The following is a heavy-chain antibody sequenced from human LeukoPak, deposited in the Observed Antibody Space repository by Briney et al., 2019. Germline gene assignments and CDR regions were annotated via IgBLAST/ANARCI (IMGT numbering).Heavy chain of an antibody. CDR1: GYTFTSYG. D-gene: IGHD2-2*01. J-gene: IGHJ5*02. CDR3: ARVGRTAATNWFDP. CDR2: ISAYNGST. Sequence: ASVKVSCKAYGYTFTSYGISWVRQAPGQGLEWMGWISAYNGSTNYAQKLQGRVTTTTDTSTSTAYMELRSLRSDDTAVYYCARVGRTAATNWFDPWGQGTLVTVSS. V-gene: IGHV1-18*01.